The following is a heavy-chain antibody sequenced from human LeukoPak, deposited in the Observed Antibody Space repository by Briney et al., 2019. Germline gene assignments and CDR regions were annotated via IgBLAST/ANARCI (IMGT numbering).Heavy chain of an antibody. CDR1: GFTFSSYS. D-gene: IGHD6-13*01. CDR3: ARGCRVGTDKGWFDR. Sequence: GGSLRLSCAASGFTFSSYSMNWVRQAPGKGLVGVSRINSDGSSKTYADSVKGRFTIYRDNAKNSLLLQMNSLRAEDTAVYYCARGCRVGTDKGWFDRWGQGTLVTVSS. V-gene: IGHV3-74*01. CDR2: INSDGSSK. J-gene: IGHJ5*02.